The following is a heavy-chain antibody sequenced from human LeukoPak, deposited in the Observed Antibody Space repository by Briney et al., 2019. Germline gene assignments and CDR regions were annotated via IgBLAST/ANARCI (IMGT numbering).Heavy chain of an antibody. D-gene: IGHD3-10*01. Sequence: PGRSLRLSCAAFGFTFSSYGMHWVRQAPGKGLEWVAVISYDGSNKYYADSVKGRFTISRDNSKNTLYLQMNSLRAEDTAVYYCAKDWYGSGSYDYWGQGTLVTVSS. CDR2: ISYDGSNK. V-gene: IGHV3-30*18. CDR3: AKDWYGSGSYDY. CDR1: GFTFSSYG. J-gene: IGHJ4*02.